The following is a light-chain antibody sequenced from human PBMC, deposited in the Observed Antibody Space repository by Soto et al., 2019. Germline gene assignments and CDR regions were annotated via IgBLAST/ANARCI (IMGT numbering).Light chain of an antibody. Sequence: DIQMTQSPSSVSASVGDRVTITCRASQGISSWLAWYQQKPGKAPKLLIYDASNLQSGVPSRFSGSGAGTDFTLPNSSLQPEDLETYYCKQANSFPITFGKGTRLEIK. CDR3: KQANSFPIT. V-gene: IGKV1-12*01. CDR1: QGISSW. J-gene: IGKJ5*01. CDR2: DAS.